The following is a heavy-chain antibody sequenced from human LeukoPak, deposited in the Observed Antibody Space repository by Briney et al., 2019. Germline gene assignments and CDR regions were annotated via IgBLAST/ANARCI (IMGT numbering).Heavy chain of an antibody. J-gene: IGHJ5*02. Sequence: SETLSLTCTVSGASISDGHYYWGWIRQTPGKGLEWIASMYYSGATYYHPSLKSRVTISVNTSTNHLSLKLSSVTAADTAVYYCARQSITPSDWLDPWGQGSLVIVSS. CDR2: MYYSGAT. D-gene: IGHD3-3*01. V-gene: IGHV4-39*01. CDR1: GASISDGHYY. CDR3: ARQSITPSDWLDP.